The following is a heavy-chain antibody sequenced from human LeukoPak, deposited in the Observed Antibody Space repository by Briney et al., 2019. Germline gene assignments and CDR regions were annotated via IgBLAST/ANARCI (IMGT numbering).Heavy chain of an antibody. V-gene: IGHV3-48*03. CDR2: ISSSGSTI. CDR3: AKDRAEVDGYDY. Sequence: GGSLRLSCAASGFTFSSYEMNWVRQAPGKGLEWVSYISSSGSTIYYADSVKGRFTISRDNSKNTLYLQMNSLRAEDTAVYYCAKDRAEVDGYDYWGQGTLVTVSS. J-gene: IGHJ4*02. CDR1: GFTFSSYE. D-gene: IGHD2-2*03.